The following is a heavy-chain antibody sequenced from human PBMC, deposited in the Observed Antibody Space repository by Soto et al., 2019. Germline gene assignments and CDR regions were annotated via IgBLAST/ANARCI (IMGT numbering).Heavy chain of an antibody. Sequence: QITLKESGPTLVKPTQTLTLTCTVSGFSLNTYGVGVGWIRQPPGKALEWLALIYWDDDKRYSPSLKSRLTITKDTSKSQVVITMTNMDPVDTVTYYCARALGSWGAYYFDYWGQGTLVTVSS. CDR2: IYWDDDK. J-gene: IGHJ4*02. CDR3: ARALGSWGAYYFDY. D-gene: IGHD3-16*01. CDR1: GFSLNTYGVG. V-gene: IGHV2-5*02.